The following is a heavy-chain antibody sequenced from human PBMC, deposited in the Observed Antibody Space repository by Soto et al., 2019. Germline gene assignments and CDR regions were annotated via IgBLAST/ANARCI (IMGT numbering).Heavy chain of an antibody. CDR2: VYSSGST. J-gene: IGHJ5*02. Sequence: SETLSLTCTVSGDSITSYNWNWLRQPPGKALEWIGYVYSSGSTNYNPSLKSRVTISVDTSRNQFSLKVNSVTAADTAVYYCARRAVVAVTGGLDNWLDPWGQGTLVTVSS. CDR1: GDSITSYN. CDR3: ARRAVVAVTGGLDNWLDP. V-gene: IGHV4-59*01. D-gene: IGHD2-21*01.